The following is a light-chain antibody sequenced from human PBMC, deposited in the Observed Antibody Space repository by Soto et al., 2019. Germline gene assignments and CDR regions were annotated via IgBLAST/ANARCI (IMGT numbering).Light chain of an antibody. CDR2: GAS. V-gene: IGKV3-20*01. CDR1: QSVSNNY. Sequence: EIVLTQSPGTLSLSPGERATLSCRASQSVSNNYLAWYQQKPGQAPRLLIYGASSRATGIPDRFSGSGSGTDFTLTISRLEPEDFAVYYCQQYGSSQTFGQGTKVDTK. CDR3: QQYGSSQT. J-gene: IGKJ1*01.